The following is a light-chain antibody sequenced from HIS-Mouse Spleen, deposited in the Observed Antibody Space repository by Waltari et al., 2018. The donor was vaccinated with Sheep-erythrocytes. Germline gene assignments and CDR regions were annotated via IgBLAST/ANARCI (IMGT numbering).Light chain of an antibody. V-gene: IGLV8-61*01. CDR2: STN. J-gene: IGLJ2*01. CDR1: SDCHTTIST. CDR3: VLYMGSGIVV. Sequence: HTMVTQEPSFSVSPGGTVPRTRGFNSDCHTTISTPRWYQQTPGQAPRTLTYSTNTRSSGVPDRLSGSILRNKAALTITGAQADDESDYYCVLYMGSGIVVFGGGTKLTVL.